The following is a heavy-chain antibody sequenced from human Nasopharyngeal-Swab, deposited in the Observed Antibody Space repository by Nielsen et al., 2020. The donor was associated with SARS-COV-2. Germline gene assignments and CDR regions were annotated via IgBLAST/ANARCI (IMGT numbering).Heavy chain of an antibody. J-gene: IGHJ6*02. V-gene: IGHV3-23*01. CDR1: GFSFNSFA. CDR3: AKDLEDYYDSSGLVYGMDV. CDR2: ISGGST. D-gene: IGHD3-22*01. Sequence: GESLKISCAASGFSFNSFAMSWVRQAPGKGLEWVSGISGGSTYYADSVKGRFTISRDNSKNTLYLQMNSLRAEDTAVYYCAKDLEDYYDSSGLVYGMDVWGQGTTVTVSS.